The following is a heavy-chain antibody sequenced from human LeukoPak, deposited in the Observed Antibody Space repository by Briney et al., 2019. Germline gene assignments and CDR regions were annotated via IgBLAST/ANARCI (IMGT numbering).Heavy chain of an antibody. V-gene: IGHV4-38-2*02. J-gene: IGHJ6*04. Sequence: SETLSLTCNVSGYSISSGYYWGWNRPPPGKGLEWIGSIYYSGSTYYNPSLKSRVTISVDTSKNQFSLKLSSVTAADTAVYYCARHVLTGNADVWGKGTTVTVSS. CDR2: IYYSGST. CDR3: ARHVLTGNADV. D-gene: IGHD1-20*01. CDR1: GYSISSGYY.